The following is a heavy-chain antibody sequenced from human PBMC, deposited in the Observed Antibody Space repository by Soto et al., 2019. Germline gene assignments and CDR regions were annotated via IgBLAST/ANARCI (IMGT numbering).Heavy chain of an antibody. CDR1: GFTFSSYA. CDR3: ARDRQWLVNGEFDY. J-gene: IGHJ4*02. Sequence: ESGGGVVQPGRSLRLSCAASGFTFSSYAMHWVRQAPGKGLEWVAVISYDGSNKYYADSVKGRFTISRDNSKNTLYLQMNSLRAEDTAVYYCARDRQWLVNGEFDYWGQGTLVTVSS. V-gene: IGHV3-30-3*01. D-gene: IGHD6-19*01. CDR2: ISYDGSNK.